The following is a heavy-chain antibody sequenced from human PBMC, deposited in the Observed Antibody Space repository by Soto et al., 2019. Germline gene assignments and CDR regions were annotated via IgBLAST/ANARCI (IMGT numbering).Heavy chain of an antibody. D-gene: IGHD3-16*02. J-gene: IGHJ3*02. Sequence: ASVKVSCKASGYTFTSYGISWVRQAPGQGLERMGWISAYNGNTNYAQKLQGRVTMTTDTSTSTAYMELRSLRSDDTAVYYCAICVYDYIWGSYRPSDAFDIWGQGTMVTVSS. CDR2: ISAYNGNT. V-gene: IGHV1-18*01. CDR3: AICVYDYIWGSYRPSDAFDI. CDR1: GYTFTSYG.